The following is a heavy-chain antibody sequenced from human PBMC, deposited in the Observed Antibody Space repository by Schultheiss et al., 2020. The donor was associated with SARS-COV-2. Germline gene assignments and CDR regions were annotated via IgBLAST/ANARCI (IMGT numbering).Heavy chain of an antibody. D-gene: IGHD6-6*01. CDR2: IYHSGSR. Sequence: SETLSLTCTVSGDSFSGSTHHWAWIRQPPGKGLEWIGSIYHSGSRYYNPSLDSRLTISGDTSRNQFSLKLNSVTAADTAVYYCARRYSSSSGLGFDSWGQGTLVTVSS. CDR3: ARRYSSSSGLGFDS. CDR1: GDSFSGSTHH. J-gene: IGHJ5*01. V-gene: IGHV4-39*01.